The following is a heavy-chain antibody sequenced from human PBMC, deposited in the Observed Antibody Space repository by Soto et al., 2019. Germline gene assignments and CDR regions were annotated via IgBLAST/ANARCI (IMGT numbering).Heavy chain of an antibody. J-gene: IGHJ3*02. Sequence: SETLSLTCAVYGGSFSGYYWSWIRQPPGKGLEWIGEINHSGSTNYNPSLKSRVTISVDTSKNQFSLKLSSVTAADTAVYYCARASSGWYAFDIWGQGTMVTVSS. CDR1: GGSFSGYY. CDR3: ARASSGWYAFDI. CDR2: INHSGST. D-gene: IGHD6-19*01. V-gene: IGHV4-34*01.